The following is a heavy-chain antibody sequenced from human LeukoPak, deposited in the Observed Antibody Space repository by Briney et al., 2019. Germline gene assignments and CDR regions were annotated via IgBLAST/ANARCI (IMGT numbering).Heavy chain of an antibody. V-gene: IGHV3-48*03. Sequence: GGSLRLSCAASGFTFSSYEMNWVRQAPGKGLEWVSYISSSGSTIYYADSVKGRFTISRDNAKNSLFLQMNSLRAEDTAVYYCARRRGGWFDPWGQGTLVTVPS. CDR3: ARRRGGWFDP. CDR1: GFTFSSYE. J-gene: IGHJ5*02. D-gene: IGHD3-10*01. CDR2: ISSSGSTI.